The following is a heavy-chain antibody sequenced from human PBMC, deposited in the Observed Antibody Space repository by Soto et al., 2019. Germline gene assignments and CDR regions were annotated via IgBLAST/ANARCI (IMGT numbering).Heavy chain of an antibody. J-gene: IGHJ5*02. V-gene: IGHV3-21*01. Sequence: PGGSLRLSCAASGFTFSSYSMNWVRQAPGKGLEWVSSISSSSSYIYYADSVKGRFTISRDNAKNSLYLQMNSLRAEDTAVYYCARGRDEYSSSYSGWFDPWGQGTLVTVSS. D-gene: IGHD6-6*01. CDR3: ARGRDEYSSSYSGWFDP. CDR2: ISSSSSYI. CDR1: GFTFSSYS.